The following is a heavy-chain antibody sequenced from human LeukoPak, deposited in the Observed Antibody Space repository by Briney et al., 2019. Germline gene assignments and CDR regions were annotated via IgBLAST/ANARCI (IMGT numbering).Heavy chain of an antibody. CDR1: GGTFSSYA. CDR2: IIPIFGTA. D-gene: IGHD3-10*01. J-gene: IGHJ6*02. V-gene: IGHV1-69*13. CDR3: ARVYYYGSGSYSIYYYGMDV. Sequence: ASVKVSCKASGGTFSSYAISWVRQAPGQGLEWMGGIIPIFGTANYAQKFQGRVTITADESTSTAYMELSSLRSEDTAVYCCARVYYYGSGSYSIYYYGMDVWGQGTTVTVSS.